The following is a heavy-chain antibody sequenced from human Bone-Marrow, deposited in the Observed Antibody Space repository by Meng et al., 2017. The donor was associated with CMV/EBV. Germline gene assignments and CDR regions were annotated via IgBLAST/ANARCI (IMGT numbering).Heavy chain of an antibody. V-gene: IGHV4-61*01. CDR2: IYYSGST. CDR3: AREGGYCSSTSCYYYYGMDV. CDR1: GGSVSSGSYY. D-gene: IGHD2-2*01. J-gene: IGHJ6*02. Sequence: SETLSLTCTVSGGSVSSGSYYWSWIRQPPGKGLEWIGYIYYSGSTNYNPSLKSRVTISVDTSKNQSSLKLSSVTAADTAVYYCAREGGYCSSTSCYYYYGMDVWGQGTTVTVSS.